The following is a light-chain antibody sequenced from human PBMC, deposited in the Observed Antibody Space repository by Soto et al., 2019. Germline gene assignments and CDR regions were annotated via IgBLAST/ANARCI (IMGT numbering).Light chain of an antibody. J-gene: IGKJ3*01. Sequence: EAVLTQSPATLSVSPGERATLSCRASLSVGSNLAWYQQRPGQAPRLLIYGASTRATGIPVRISGSGSGTEFTLTISSLLSEDFGVYYCQQYNKWPLFTFGPGTRVDMK. CDR2: GAS. CDR3: QQYNKWPLFT. CDR1: LSVGSN. V-gene: IGKV3-15*01.